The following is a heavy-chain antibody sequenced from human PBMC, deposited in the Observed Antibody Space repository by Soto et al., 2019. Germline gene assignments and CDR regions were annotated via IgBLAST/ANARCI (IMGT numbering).Heavy chain of an antibody. CDR2: INPNSGGT. CDR1: GYTFTGYY. J-gene: IGHJ4*02. V-gene: IGHV1-2*02. CDR3: ARDVSSGWYMGEGY. D-gene: IGHD6-19*01. Sequence: QVQLVQSGAEVKKPGSSVTVSCKASGYTFTGYYMHWVRQAPGQGLEWMGWINPNSGGTNYAQKFQGRVSMTRDTSISTAYVELRRLRSGDTAVYDCARDVSSGWYMGEGYWGQGTLVTVSS.